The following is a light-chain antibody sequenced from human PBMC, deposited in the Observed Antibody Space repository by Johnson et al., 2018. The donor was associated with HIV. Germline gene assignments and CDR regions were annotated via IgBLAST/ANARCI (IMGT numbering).Light chain of an antibody. CDR2: KNN. CDR3: GTWDKSLNTGAV. J-gene: IGLJ1*01. Sequence: QSVLTQPPSTSGTPEQRVTISCSGSSSNIGSKAVNCYQQLPGTAPKLLIYKNNQRPSGVPDRFSGSKSGTSATLGIAGLQTGDEADYYCGTWDKSLNTGAVFGTGTKVTVL. CDR1: SSNIGSKA. V-gene: IGLV1-44*01.